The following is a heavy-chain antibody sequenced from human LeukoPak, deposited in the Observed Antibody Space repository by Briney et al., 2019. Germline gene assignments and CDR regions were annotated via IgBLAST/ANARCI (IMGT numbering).Heavy chain of an antibody. J-gene: IGHJ6*02. CDR3: WLHYGLDV. V-gene: IGHV3-53*01. CDR1: GFTLGDYA. D-gene: IGHD5-12*01. Sequence: GGSLRLSCTASGFTLGDYAMSWFRQAPGKGLEWVSVIHSGGGTYYADSVKGRFTISRDNSKNTLHLQMNSLRTEDTAVYYCWLHYGLDVWGQGTTVTVSS. CDR2: IHSGGGT.